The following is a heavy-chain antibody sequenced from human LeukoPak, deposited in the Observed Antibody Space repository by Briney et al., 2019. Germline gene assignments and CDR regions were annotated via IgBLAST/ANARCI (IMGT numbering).Heavy chain of an antibody. CDR1: GFTFSSYA. CDR3: ARTPNYYDSSGYYYGDYFDY. Sequence: PGGSLRLSCAASGFTFSSYAMSWVRQAPGKGLEWVSAISGSGGSTYYADSVKGRFTISRDNSKNTLYLQMNSLRAEDTAVYYCARTPNYYDSSGYYYGDYFDYWGREPWSPSPQ. J-gene: IGHJ4*02. V-gene: IGHV3-23*01. CDR2: ISGSGGST. D-gene: IGHD3-22*01.